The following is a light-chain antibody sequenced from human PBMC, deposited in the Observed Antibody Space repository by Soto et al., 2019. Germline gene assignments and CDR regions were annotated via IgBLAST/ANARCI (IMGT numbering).Light chain of an antibody. CDR1: QSVSSN. V-gene: IGKV3-15*01. Sequence: EIVMTQSPATLSVSPGERATLSSRASQSVSSNLVWYQQKPGQAPRLRIYGSSTRATGIPARFSGSGSGTEIALTISSLQSEDFAVYYCQQYSYRLSFGGGTSVEIK. CDR2: GSS. CDR3: QQYSYRLS. J-gene: IGKJ4*01.